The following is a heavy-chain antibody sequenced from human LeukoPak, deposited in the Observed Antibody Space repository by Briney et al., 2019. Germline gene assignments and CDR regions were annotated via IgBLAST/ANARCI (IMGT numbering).Heavy chain of an antibody. Sequence: SETLSLTCTVSGGSISSYYWSWIRQPPGKGLEWIGYIYTSRSTNYNPSLKSRVTISVDTSKNQFSLKLSSVTAADTAVYYCARADGEMATTYFDYWGQGTLVTVSS. CDR3: ARADGEMATTYFDY. V-gene: IGHV4-4*09. CDR1: GGSISSYY. CDR2: IYTSRST. D-gene: IGHD5-24*01. J-gene: IGHJ4*02.